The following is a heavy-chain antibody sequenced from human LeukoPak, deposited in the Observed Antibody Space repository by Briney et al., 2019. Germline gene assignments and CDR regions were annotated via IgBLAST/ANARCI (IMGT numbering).Heavy chain of an antibody. CDR2: IYDSGTT. CDR1: GDSTSSSTYY. Sequence: SETLSLTCTVSGDSTSSSTYYWDWIRQAPGKGLEWIGNIYDSGTTHYNPSLKSRITISGDTSKNQFSLKLNSVTAADTAIYYCATHRRSGSGGSENAFEIWGQGTMVTVSS. V-gene: IGHV4-39*01. D-gene: IGHD5-12*01. CDR3: ATHRRSGSGGSENAFEI. J-gene: IGHJ3*02.